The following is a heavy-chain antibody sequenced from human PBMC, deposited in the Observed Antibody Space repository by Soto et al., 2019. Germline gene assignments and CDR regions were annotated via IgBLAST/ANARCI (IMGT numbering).Heavy chain of an antibody. CDR2: ISSSGSTI. J-gene: IGHJ5*02. V-gene: IGHV3-48*03. Sequence: GGALRLCVEAGGCPFSSKEMNWVRQAPGKGLEWVSCISSSGSTIYYADSVKGRFTISRDNAKNSLYLQMNSLRAEDTAVYYCARKIKGYCSSTSCYTGWFDPWGQGTLVTVSS. D-gene: IGHD2-2*02. CDR3: ARKIKGYCSSTSCYTGWFDP. CDR1: GCPFSSKE.